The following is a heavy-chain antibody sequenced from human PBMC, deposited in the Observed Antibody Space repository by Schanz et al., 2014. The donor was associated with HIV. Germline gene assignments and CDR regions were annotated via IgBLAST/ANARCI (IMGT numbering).Heavy chain of an antibody. CDR1: GFTFSAYA. D-gene: IGHD2-15*01. V-gene: IGHV3-23*01. J-gene: IGHJ4*02. CDR3: AKDTFELRNSGVFDW. CDR2: ISGGGGST. Sequence: EVQVLESGGGLVQPGGSLRLSCAASGFTFSAYAMHWVRQAPGKGLEWVSIISGGGGSTYYADSVKGRLTISRDNSKNTLFLQMNSLRAEDTAVYYCAKDTFELRNSGVFDWWGQGTLVTVSS.